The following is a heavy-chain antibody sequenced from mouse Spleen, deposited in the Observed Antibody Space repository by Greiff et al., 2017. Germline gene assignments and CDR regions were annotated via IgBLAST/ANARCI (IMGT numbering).Heavy chain of an antibody. J-gene: IGHJ4*01. D-gene: IGHD2-4*01. CDR2: ISDGGSYT. CDR3: ASGDYDGEDAMDY. Sequence: EVKLVESGGGLVKPGGSLKLSCAASGFTFSSYAMSWVRQTPEKRLEWVATISDGGSYTYYPDNVKGRFTISRDNAKNNLYLQMSHLKSEDTAMYYCASGDYDGEDAMDYWGQGTSVTVSS. V-gene: IGHV5-4*03. CDR1: GFTFSSYA.